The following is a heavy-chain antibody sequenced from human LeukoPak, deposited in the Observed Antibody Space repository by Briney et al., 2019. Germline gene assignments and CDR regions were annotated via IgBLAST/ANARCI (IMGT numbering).Heavy chain of an antibody. D-gene: IGHD3-10*01. Sequence: PGGSLRLSCAASGFTFSDYYMSWIRQAPGKGLEWVSYISSSSSYTNYADSAKGRFTISRDNAKNSLYLRMKSLRAEDTALYYCAREGSGTHGTFDIWGQGTMVTVSS. CDR2: ISSSSSYT. J-gene: IGHJ3*02. V-gene: IGHV3-11*05. CDR1: GFTFSDYY. CDR3: AREGSGTHGTFDI.